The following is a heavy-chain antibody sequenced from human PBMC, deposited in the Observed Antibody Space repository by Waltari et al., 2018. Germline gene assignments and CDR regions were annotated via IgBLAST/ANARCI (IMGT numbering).Heavy chain of an antibody. V-gene: IGHV3-64*01. D-gene: IGHD2-15*01. CDR1: GCTFSSYA. CDR3: ARDSAGYCSGGSCRAYYFDY. CDR2: ISSNGGST. Sequence: EVQLVESGGGLVQPGGSLRLSCAASGCTFSSYAMHWVRQAPGKGLEYVSAISSNGGSTYYANSVKGRFTISRDNSKNTLYLQMGSLRAEDMAVYYCARDSAGYCSGGSCRAYYFDYWGQGTLVTVSS. J-gene: IGHJ4*02.